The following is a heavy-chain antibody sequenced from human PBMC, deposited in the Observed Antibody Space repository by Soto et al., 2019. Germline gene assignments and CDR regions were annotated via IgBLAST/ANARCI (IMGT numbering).Heavy chain of an antibody. CDR1: GGSISSGGYY. CDR3: ARGLDVVAGDDFWSGYYTGPYGMDV. Sequence: ASETLSLTCTVSGGSISSGGYYWSWIRQHPGKGLEWIGYIYYSGSTYYNPSLKSRVTISVDTSKNQFSLKLSSVTAADTAVYYCARGLDVVAGDDFWSGYYTGPYGMDVWGQGTTVTVSS. J-gene: IGHJ6*02. D-gene: IGHD3-3*01. CDR2: IYYSGST. V-gene: IGHV4-31*03.